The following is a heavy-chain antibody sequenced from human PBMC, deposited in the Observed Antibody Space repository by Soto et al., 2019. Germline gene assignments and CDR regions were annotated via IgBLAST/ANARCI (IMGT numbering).Heavy chain of an antibody. J-gene: IGHJ6*02. V-gene: IGHV3-30-3*01. CDR1: GFTFSSCA. CDR2: ISYDGSNK. Sequence: GGSLRLSCEASGFTFSSCAIHWVRQAPGKGLEWVAVISYDGSNKYYADSVKGRFTISRDNSKNTLYLQMNSLRAEDTAVYYCARDSWSQWLGPTSRYHYYGMDVWGQGTTVTVSS. CDR3: ARDSWSQWLGPTSRYHYYGMDV. D-gene: IGHD6-19*01.